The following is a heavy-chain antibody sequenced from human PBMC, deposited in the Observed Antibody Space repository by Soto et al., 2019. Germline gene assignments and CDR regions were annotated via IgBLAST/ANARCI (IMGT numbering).Heavy chain of an antibody. J-gene: IGHJ6*02. V-gene: IGHV4-4*07. Sequence: QVQLQESGPGLVKPSATLSLTCTVSGGSISSYYWSWIRQSAGQGLEWIGRFYTSGNTHYNPSLKSRLSMSADTSKNQLSLTLTSVTAADTGVYYCARAGNEYGVDVWGQGTTVTVSS. D-gene: IGHD3-10*01. CDR3: ARAGNEYGVDV. CDR1: GGSISSYY. CDR2: FYTSGNT.